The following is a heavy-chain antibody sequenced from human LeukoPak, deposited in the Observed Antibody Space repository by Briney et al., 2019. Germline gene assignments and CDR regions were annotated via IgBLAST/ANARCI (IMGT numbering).Heavy chain of an antibody. J-gene: IGHJ6*03. CDR2: ISYDGGKK. Sequence: PGGSLRLSCAASGFTLSRFAMHWVRQAPGKGLEWVALISYDGGKKWYADSVKGRFSISRDNSKNTLSLQMNSLRAEDTAVYYCVRNPDDPSYFYYMDVWGNGTTVTVSS. CDR3: VRNPDDPSYFYYMDV. V-gene: IGHV3-30*01. CDR1: GFTLSRFA.